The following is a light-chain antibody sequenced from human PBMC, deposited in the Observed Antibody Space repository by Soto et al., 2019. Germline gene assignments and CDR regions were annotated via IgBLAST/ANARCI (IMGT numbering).Light chain of an antibody. CDR1: QSISSW. CDR2: DAS. CDR3: QQYNSYSPALT. V-gene: IGKV1-5*01. Sequence: DIQMTQSPSTLSASVGDRVTITCRASQSISSWLAWYQQKPGKAPKLLIYDASSLESGVPSRFSGSGSGTEFTLASSSLQPDDFAPYYCQQYNSYSPALTFGGGTKVEIK. J-gene: IGKJ4*01.